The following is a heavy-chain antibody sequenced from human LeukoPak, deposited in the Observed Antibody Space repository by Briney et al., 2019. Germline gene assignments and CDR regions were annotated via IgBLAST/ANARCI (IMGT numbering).Heavy chain of an antibody. Sequence: SVKVSCKASGGTFSSYAISWVRQAPGQGLEWMGGIIPIFGTANYAQKFEGRVTITTDESTSTAYMELGSLRSEDTAEYYCATGNCSSTSCSFYYMDVWGKGTTVTVSS. CDR3: ATGNCSSTSCSFYYMDV. CDR2: IIPIFGTA. D-gene: IGHD2-2*01. V-gene: IGHV1-69*05. CDR1: GGTFSSYA. J-gene: IGHJ6*03.